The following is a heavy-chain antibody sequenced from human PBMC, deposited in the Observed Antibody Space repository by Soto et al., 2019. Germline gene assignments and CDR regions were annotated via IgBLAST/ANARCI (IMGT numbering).Heavy chain of an antibody. J-gene: IGHJ6*02. CDR2: IIPIFGTA. V-gene: IGHV1-69*13. CDR3: AEARGSSWYSDAPLYYGMDV. Sequence: SVKISCKASGGTFSSYAISWVRQAPGQGLEWMGGIIPIFGTANYAQKFQGRVTITADESTSTAYMELSSLRSEDTAVYYCAEARGSSWYSDAPLYYGMDVWGQGTTVTVSS. CDR1: GGTFSSYA. D-gene: IGHD6-13*01.